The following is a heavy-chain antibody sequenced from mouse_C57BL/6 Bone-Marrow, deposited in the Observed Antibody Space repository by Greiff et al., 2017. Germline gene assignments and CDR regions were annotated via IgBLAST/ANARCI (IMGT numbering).Heavy chain of an antibody. CDR3: ASGGFPYYFDY. Sequence: QVQLQQPWAELVMPGASVKPSCKAFGYTFTSYWIHWVKQRPGQGPEWIGEIDPSDSYSNYNQKFKGKSTFTVDKSSSPPYMPPSSPTSDESAVDYCASGGFPYYFDYWGQGTTLTVSS. CDR1: GYTFTSYW. J-gene: IGHJ2*01. V-gene: IGHV1-69*01. CDR2: IDPSDSYS.